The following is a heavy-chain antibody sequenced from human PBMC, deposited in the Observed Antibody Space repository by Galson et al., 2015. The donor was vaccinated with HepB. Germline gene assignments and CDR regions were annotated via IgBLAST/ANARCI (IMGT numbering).Heavy chain of an antibody. V-gene: IGHV3-48*04. CDR1: GFTFSSYS. Sequence: SLRLSCAASGFTFSSYSMNWVRQAPGKGLEWVSYISSSCSTIYYADSVKGRFTISRDNAKNSLYLQMNSLRAEDTAVYYCARDRSGYYPTYYYYYGMDVWGQGTTVTVSS. D-gene: IGHD3-22*01. CDR2: ISSSCSTI. CDR3: ARDRSGYYPTYYYYYGMDV. J-gene: IGHJ6*02.